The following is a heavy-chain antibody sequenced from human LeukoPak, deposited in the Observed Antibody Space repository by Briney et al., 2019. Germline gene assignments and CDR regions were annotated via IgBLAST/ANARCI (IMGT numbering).Heavy chain of an antibody. Sequence: GGSLRLSCAASGFTFSSYAMSWVRQAPGKGLEWVSAISGSGGSTYYADSVKGRFTISRDNSKNTLYLQMNSLRAEDTAVYYCAKGPSGVTMIVVVSYFDYWGQGTLVTVSS. CDR3: AKGPSGVTMIVVVSYFDY. J-gene: IGHJ4*02. V-gene: IGHV3-23*01. CDR1: GFTFSSYA. D-gene: IGHD3-22*01. CDR2: ISGSGGST.